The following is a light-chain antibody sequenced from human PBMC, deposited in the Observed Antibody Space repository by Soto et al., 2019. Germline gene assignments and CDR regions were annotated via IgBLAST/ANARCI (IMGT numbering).Light chain of an antibody. J-gene: IGKJ4*01. CDR3: QQTYTTPIT. V-gene: IGKV1-39*01. CDR1: QYISTY. CDR2: AAS. Sequence: DIQMTQSPSSLSASVGDRVTITCRASQYISTYLNWYQQKPGKAPKLLIYAASSLQSGVPSRFSGRASGTDFTLTISSLQPEDFAIYSCQQTYTTPITFGGGTKVEIK.